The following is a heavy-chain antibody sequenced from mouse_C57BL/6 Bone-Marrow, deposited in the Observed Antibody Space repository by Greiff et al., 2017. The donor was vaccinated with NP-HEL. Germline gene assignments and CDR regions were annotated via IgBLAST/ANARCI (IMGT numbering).Heavy chain of an antibody. CDR2: IYPGDGDT. J-gene: IGHJ4*01. CDR1: GYAFSSYW. Sequence: VQLQQSGAELVKPGASVKISCKASGYAFSSYWMNWVKQRPGKGLEWIGQIYPGDGDTNYNGKFKGKATLTADKSSSTAYMQRSSLTSEDSAVYFCARWGGSTPYYAMDYWGQGTSVTVSS. V-gene: IGHV1-80*01. CDR3: ARWGGSTPYYAMDY. D-gene: IGHD1-1*01.